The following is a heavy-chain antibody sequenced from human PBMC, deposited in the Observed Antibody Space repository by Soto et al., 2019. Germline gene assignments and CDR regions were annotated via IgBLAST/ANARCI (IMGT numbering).Heavy chain of an antibody. V-gene: IGHV4-61*01. CDR1: GGSVNTGLNY. CDR3: VRQYSRDCTGGLCFHAFDI. CDR2: IYYSGYT. Sequence: QVRLQESGPGLVRPSETLSLICTVSGGSVNTGLNYWGWIRQPPGKVPGWLGYIYYSGYTSYNPSSDSRVAMSLGTSQHQISLRLTSATAADTAPYYCVRQYSRDCTGGLCFHAFDIWGRGTKVTVSS. D-gene: IGHD2-8*02. J-gene: IGHJ3*02.